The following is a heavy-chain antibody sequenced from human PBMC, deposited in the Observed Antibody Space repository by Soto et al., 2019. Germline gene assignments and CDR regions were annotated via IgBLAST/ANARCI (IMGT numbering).Heavy chain of an antibody. CDR3: ARVSGWFGGFYYFDY. Sequence: QVQLQESGPGLVKPSQTLSLTCTVSGGSISSCGYYWSWIRQHPGKGLEWIGYIYYSGSTYYNPSLKSRVTISVDTSKNQFALKLSSVTAADTAVDYCARVSGWFGGFYYFDYWGQGTLVTVSS. J-gene: IGHJ4*02. CDR2: IYYSGST. CDR1: GGSISSCGYY. D-gene: IGHD3-10*01. V-gene: IGHV4-31*03.